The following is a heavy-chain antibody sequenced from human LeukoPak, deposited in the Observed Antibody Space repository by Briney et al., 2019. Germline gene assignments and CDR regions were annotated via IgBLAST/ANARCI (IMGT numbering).Heavy chain of an antibody. CDR3: ARDHVEPGVFLDS. CDR1: GFTFSSYW. V-gene: IGHV3-7*05. J-gene: IGHJ4*02. Sequence: GGSLRLSCSASGFTFSSYWMIWVRQAPGKGLEWVANINQVGSEKYYADSVKGRFTISRDNSKNSLYLQMNRLRAEDTAVYFCARDHVEPGVFLDSWGQGTLVTASS. D-gene: IGHD1-14*01. CDR2: INQVGSEK.